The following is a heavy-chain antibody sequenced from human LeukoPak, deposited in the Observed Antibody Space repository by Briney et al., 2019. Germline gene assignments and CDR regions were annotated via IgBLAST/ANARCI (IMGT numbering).Heavy chain of an antibody. J-gene: IGHJ5*02. CDR2: IYYSGST. D-gene: IGHD1-1*01. V-gene: IGHV4-39*01. CDR3: ARHQRYNWNDGGWFDP. CDR1: GGSISSSSYY. Sequence: SETLSLTCTVSGGSISSSSYYWGWIRQPPGKGLEWIGSIYYSGSTYYNPSLRSRVTISADTSKNQFSLKLSSVTAADTAVYYCARHQRYNWNDGGWFDPWGQGTLVTVSS.